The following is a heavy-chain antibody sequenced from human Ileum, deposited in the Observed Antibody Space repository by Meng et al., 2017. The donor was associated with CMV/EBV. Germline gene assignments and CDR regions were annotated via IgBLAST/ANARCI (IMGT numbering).Heavy chain of an antibody. V-gene: IGHV3-23*01. D-gene: IGHD6-13*01. CDR3: AKWAPSSIEIAAAGSPFSKGGY. CDR1: GFTLISYA. Sequence: GGSLRLSCEASGFTLISYAMSWVRQAPGKGLEWVSVISGSGDSTYYADSVKGRFTISRDNSKNTLYLQLSNLRAEDTALYHCAKWAPSSIEIAAAGSPFSKGGYWGQGTLVTVSS. J-gene: IGHJ4*02. CDR2: ISGSGDST.